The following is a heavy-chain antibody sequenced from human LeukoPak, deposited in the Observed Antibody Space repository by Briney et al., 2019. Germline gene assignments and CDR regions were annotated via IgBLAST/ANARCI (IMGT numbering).Heavy chain of an antibody. V-gene: IGHV3-20*04. CDR2: ISWNSGSI. Sequence: GGSLRLSCAASGFTFNNYGMSWVRQAPGKGLEWVSGISWNSGSIGYADSVKGRFTISRDNAKNSLYLQMNSLRAEDTAVYYCSRLRGYSYGYGDYWGQGTLVTVSS. CDR3: SRLRGYSYGYGDY. D-gene: IGHD5-18*01. J-gene: IGHJ4*02. CDR1: GFTFNNYG.